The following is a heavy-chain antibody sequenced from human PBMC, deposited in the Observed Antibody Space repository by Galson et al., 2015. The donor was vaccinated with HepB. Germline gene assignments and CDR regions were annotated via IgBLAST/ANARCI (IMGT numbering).Heavy chain of an antibody. CDR1: GFTFSSYA. CDR3: AKDRASLITGLDY. Sequence: SLRLSCAASGFTFSSYAMSWVRQAPGKGLEWVSAISGSGGSTYYADSVKGRFTISRDNSKNTLYLQMSSLRAEDTAVYYCAKDRASLITGLDYWGQGTLVTVSS. D-gene: IGHD1-20*01. J-gene: IGHJ4*02. V-gene: IGHV3-23*01. CDR2: ISGSGGST.